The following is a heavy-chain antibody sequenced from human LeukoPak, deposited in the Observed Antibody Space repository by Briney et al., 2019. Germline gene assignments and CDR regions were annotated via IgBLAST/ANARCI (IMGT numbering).Heavy chain of an antibody. CDR3: ARWAGYCRITNCYSAFDY. J-gene: IGHJ4*02. V-gene: IGHV1-69*13. CDR2: ITPIFATP. D-gene: IGHD2-2*02. CDR1: GGTFSNYA. Sequence: GASVKVSCKASGGTFSNYAISWVRQAPGQGLEWMGGITPIFATPSYAQKFQGRVTITADGSTSTAYMELSGLRSEDTAVYDCARWAGYCRITNCYSAFDYWGQGTLVTVSS.